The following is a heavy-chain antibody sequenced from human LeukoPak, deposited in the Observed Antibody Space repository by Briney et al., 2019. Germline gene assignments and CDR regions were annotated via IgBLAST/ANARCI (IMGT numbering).Heavy chain of an antibody. CDR2: IYCSGST. J-gene: IGHJ6*03. CDR3: ARGVYCSGGSCYLNYYYYYYYMDV. Sequence: SETLSLTCTVSGGSISSSSYYWSWIRQPPGKGLEWIGYIYCSGSTNYNPSLKSRVTISVDTSKNQFSLKLSSVTAADTAVYYCARGVYCSGGSCYLNYYYYYYYMDVWGKGTTVTISS. D-gene: IGHD2-15*01. V-gene: IGHV4-61*01. CDR1: GGSISSSSYY.